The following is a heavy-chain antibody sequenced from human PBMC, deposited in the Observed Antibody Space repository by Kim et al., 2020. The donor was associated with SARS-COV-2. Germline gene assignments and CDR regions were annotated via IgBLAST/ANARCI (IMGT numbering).Heavy chain of an antibody. Sequence: SETLSLTCAVYGGSFSGYYWSWIRQPPGKGLEWIGEINHSGSSNYYPSLKSRVTITVSTSKNQYSLKLSPVAAAAAAEYSCARARDVVVVAAMSWFDPWGQGTLVTVSS. V-gene: IGHV4-34*01. CDR2: INHSGSS. D-gene: IGHD2-15*01. J-gene: IGHJ5*02. CDR3: ARARDVVVVAAMSWFDP. CDR1: GGSFSGYY.